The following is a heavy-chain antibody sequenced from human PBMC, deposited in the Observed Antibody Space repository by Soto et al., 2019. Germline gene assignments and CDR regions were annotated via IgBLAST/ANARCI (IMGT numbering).Heavy chain of an antibody. CDR2: MNPNSGNT. CDR3: ARGVGIYGDYRNWFDP. V-gene: IGHV1-8*01. Sequence: ASVKVSCKASGYTFTSYDINWVRQATGQGPEWMGWMNPNSGNTGYAQKFQGRVTMTRNTSISTAYMELRSLRSDDTAVYYCARGVGIYGDYRNWFDPWGQGTLVTVSS. D-gene: IGHD4-17*01. CDR1: GYTFTSYD. J-gene: IGHJ5*02.